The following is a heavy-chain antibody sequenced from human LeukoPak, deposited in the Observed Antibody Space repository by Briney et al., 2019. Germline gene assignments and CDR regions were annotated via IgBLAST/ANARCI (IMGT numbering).Heavy chain of an antibody. D-gene: IGHD3-16*01. Sequence: GGSLRLSCVPASGFTFSSHGMHWVRQAPGKGLEWVAGIRFDGTKQYYRDSAKGRFTVSRDDSKNTLYLQMNSLRDEDTAVYYCARDDAYLRLGAWGQGTLVTVSS. CDR3: ARDDAYLRLGA. CDR1: GFTFSSHG. CDR2: IRFDGTKQ. V-gene: IGHV3-33*01. J-gene: IGHJ5*02.